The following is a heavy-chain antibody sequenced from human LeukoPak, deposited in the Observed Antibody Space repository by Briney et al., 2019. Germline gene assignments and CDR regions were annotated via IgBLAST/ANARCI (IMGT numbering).Heavy chain of an antibody. CDR3: AKDIAVAATLYYYGMDV. D-gene: IGHD2-15*01. J-gene: IGHJ6*02. CDR2: ISWDGGST. CDR1: GFTFSSYG. Sequence: GGSLRLSCAASGFTFSSYGMHWVRQAPGKGLEWVSLISWDGGSTYYADSVKGRFTISRDNSKNSLYLQMNSPRAEDTALYYCAKDIAVAATLYYYGMDVWGQGTTVTVSS. V-gene: IGHV3-43D*03.